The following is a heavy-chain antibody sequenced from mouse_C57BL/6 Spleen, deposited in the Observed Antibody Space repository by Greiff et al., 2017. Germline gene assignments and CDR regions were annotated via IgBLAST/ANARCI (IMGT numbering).Heavy chain of an antibody. Sequence: EVQLQQSGAELVKPGASVKMSCKTSGYTFTSYWMHWVKQRPGQGLEWIGAIYPGNSDTSYNQKFKGKAKLTAVTSASTAYMELSSLTNEDSAVYYCTRDGGMGYYGSSPHWYCDVWGTGTTVTVSS. V-gene: IGHV1-5*01. J-gene: IGHJ1*03. CDR3: TRDGGMGYYGSSPHWYCDV. D-gene: IGHD1-1*01. CDR1: GYTFTSYW. CDR2: IYPGNSDT.